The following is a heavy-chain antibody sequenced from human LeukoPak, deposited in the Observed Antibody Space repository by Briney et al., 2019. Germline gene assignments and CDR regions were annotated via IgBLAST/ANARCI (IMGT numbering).Heavy chain of an antibody. CDR3: ARDEAGTIDY. D-gene: IGHD6-19*01. J-gene: IGHJ4*02. Sequence: PGGSLRLSCAAPGFTVSSNYMSWVRQAPGKGLEWVSVIYSGGSTYYADSVKGRFTISRHNSKNTLYLQMNSLRAEDTAVYYCARDEAGTIDYWGQGTLVTVSS. CDR1: GFTVSSNY. V-gene: IGHV3-53*04. CDR2: IYSGGST.